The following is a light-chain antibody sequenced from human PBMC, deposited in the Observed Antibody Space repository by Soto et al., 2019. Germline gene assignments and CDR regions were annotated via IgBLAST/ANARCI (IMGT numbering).Light chain of an antibody. CDR3: SSYAGKTVYV. CDR1: SRDVGGYHY. CDR2: QVT. J-gene: IGLJ1*01. V-gene: IGLV2-8*01. Sequence: QSALTQPPSASGSPGQSVTISCTGTSRDVGGYHYVSWYQQHPGKAPKLIIYQVTQRPSGVPDRFSASKSGNTASLTVSGLQAEDEADYYCSSYAGKTVYVFGTGTKLTVL.